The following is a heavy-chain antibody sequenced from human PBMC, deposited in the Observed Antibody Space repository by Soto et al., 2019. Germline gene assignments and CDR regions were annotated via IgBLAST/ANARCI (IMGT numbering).Heavy chain of an antibody. J-gene: IGHJ4*02. CDR2: ISGSGDVT. D-gene: IGHD3-22*01. Sequence: PGGSLRLSCAASGFTFINYAMSWVRQAPGKGLEWVSSISGSGDVTYYADSVKGRSTISRDSSKNTLYLQMNSLRVEDTAVYYCAKRNYYDSNGYYYWFYFEHWGQGALVTVSS. CDR3: AKRNYYDSNGYYYWFYFEH. V-gene: IGHV3-23*01. CDR1: GFTFINYA.